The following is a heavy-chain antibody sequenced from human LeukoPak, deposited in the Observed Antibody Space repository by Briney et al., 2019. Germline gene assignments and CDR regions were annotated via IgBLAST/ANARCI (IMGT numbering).Heavy chain of an antibody. Sequence: PSETLSLACTVSGGSITSSGNYWSWIRQHPGKDLEWIGSIYNSGSTYHNPSLKSRLTITVDTSKNQFSLRLSSVTAADTAVYYCAGSNSIYDCPYWGQGTLVTVSS. V-gene: IGHV4-31*03. CDR3: AGSNSIYDCPY. CDR2: IYNSGST. CDR1: GGSITSSGNY. D-gene: IGHD5/OR15-5a*01. J-gene: IGHJ4*02.